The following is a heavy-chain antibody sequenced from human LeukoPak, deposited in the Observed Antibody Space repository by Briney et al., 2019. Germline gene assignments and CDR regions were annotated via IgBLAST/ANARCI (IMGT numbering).Heavy chain of an antibody. V-gene: IGHV3-23*01. CDR1: GFTFSSYA. J-gene: IGHJ4*02. D-gene: IGHD3-10*01. CDR2: ISGTGGST. CDR3: AKTSGGSGSYRLPASD. Sequence: GGSLRLSCAATGFTFSSYAMTWVRQAPGKGLEWVSGISGTGGSTYYADSVKGRFTISRDNSKNTLFLQMNSLGAEDTAVYYCAKTSGGSGSYRLPASDWGQGTLVTVSS.